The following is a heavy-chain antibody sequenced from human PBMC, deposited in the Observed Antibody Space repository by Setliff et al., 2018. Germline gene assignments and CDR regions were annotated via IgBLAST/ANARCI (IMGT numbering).Heavy chain of an antibody. CDR1: GFTFSNYA. CDR2: IKQDGSEK. J-gene: IGHJ4*02. V-gene: IGHV3-7*01. Sequence: GGSLRLSCEASGFTFSNYAMTWVRQAPGKGLEGVANIKQDGSEKYHADSVKVRFTISRDNAKNSLYLQMTSLRAEDTAVYYCAREPTVTTLDYWGQGTLVTVSS. CDR3: AREPTVTTLDY. D-gene: IGHD4-4*01.